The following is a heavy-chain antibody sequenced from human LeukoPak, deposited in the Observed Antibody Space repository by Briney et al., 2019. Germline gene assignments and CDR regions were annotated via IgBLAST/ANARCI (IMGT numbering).Heavy chain of an antibody. CDR2: IIPIFGTA. Sequence: EPSVKVSCKASGGTFSSYAISWVRQAPGQGLEWMGGIIPIFGTANCAQKFQGRVTITADESTSTAYMELSSLRSEDTAVYYCARGTEQQGAMGHGGDYWGQGTLVTVSS. V-gene: IGHV1-69*13. CDR3: ARGTEQQGAMGHGGDY. J-gene: IGHJ4*02. CDR1: GGTFSSYA. D-gene: IGHD6-13*01.